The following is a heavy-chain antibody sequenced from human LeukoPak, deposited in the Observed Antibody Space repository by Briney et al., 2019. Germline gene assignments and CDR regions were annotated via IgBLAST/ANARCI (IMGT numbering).Heavy chain of an antibody. CDR3: AIQRRDGNQDY. V-gene: IGHV1-18*01. CDR2: ISAYNGNT. Sequence: GASVKVSCKASGYTFTSYGISWVRQAPGQGLEWMGWISAYNGNTNYAQKLQGRVTMTTDTSTSTAYMELSSLRSEDTAVYYCAIQRRDGNQDYWGQGTLVTVSS. CDR1: GYTFTSYG. D-gene: IGHD5-24*01. J-gene: IGHJ4*02.